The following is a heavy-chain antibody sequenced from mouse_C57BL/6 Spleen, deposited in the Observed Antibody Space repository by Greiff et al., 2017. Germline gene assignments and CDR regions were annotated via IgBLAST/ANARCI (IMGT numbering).Heavy chain of an antibody. J-gene: IGHJ4*01. Sequence: EVHLVESGGGLVKPGGSLKLSCAASGFTFSDYGMHWVRQAPEKGLEWVAYISSGSSTIYYADTVKGRFTISRDNAKNTLFLHMTSLRSEDTAMYFCAKGGGYAMAYWGQGTSVTVSA. CDR1: GFTFSDYG. CDR2: ISSGSSTI. V-gene: IGHV5-17*01. CDR3: AKGGGYAMAY.